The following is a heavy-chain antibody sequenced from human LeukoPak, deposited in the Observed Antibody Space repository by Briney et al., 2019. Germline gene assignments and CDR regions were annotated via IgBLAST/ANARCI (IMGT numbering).Heavy chain of an antibody. J-gene: IGHJ4*02. CDR3: AKDIRRVGAPGY. Sequence: PGGSLRLSCAASGFIFSSYWMHWVRHAPGKGLAWVSRINADGSSTSYADSVKGRFTISRDNAKNTLYLQMNSLRAEDTAVYYCAKDIRRVGAPGYWGQGTLVTVSS. CDR1: GFIFSSYW. D-gene: IGHD1-26*01. CDR2: INADGSST. V-gene: IGHV3-74*01.